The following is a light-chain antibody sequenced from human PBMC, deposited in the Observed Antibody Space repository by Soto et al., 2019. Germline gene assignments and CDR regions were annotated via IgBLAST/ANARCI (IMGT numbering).Light chain of an antibody. Sequence: SVLTQPPSASGTPGQRVTISCSGSSSNIGSNYVYWYQQLPGTAPKLLIYRNNQRPSGVPDRFSGSKSGTSASLAISGLRSDDEADYYCAARDDSLSGVVFGGGTKVTVL. CDR3: AARDDSLSGVV. J-gene: IGLJ2*01. CDR1: SSNIGSNY. V-gene: IGLV1-47*01. CDR2: RNN.